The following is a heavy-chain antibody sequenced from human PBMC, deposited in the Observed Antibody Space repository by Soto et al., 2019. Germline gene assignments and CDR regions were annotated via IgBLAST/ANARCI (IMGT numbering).Heavy chain of an antibody. CDR3: ARGDRGGFDL. CDR2: VHSDGTTT. V-gene: IGHV3-74*01. Sequence: EVQLVESGGGLVQPGESLRLSCAASGFTFDYYWMHWVRQAPGKGLVWVSRVHSDGTTTTYADSVKGRFTISRDNARNTVSLQMSSLRAEDTAVYYCARGDRGGFDLWGHGTVVTVSS. D-gene: IGHD3-10*01. CDR1: GFTFDYYW. J-gene: IGHJ3*01.